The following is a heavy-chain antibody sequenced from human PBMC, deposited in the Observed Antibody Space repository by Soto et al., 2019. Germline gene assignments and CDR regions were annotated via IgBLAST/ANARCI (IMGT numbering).Heavy chain of an antibody. CDR1: GGSFSGYY. Sequence: QVQLQQWGAGLLKPSETLSLTCAVYGGSFSGYYWSWIRQPPGKGLEWIGEINHSGSTNYNPSLKGRVTISVDTSNDQFSLKLSSVPAADMAVYYCARGGRPGLRYFLGPYYYYMDVWGKGTTVTVSS. CDR2: INHSGST. D-gene: IGHD3-9*01. J-gene: IGHJ6*03. CDR3: ARGGRPGLRYFLGPYYYYMDV. V-gene: IGHV4-34*01.